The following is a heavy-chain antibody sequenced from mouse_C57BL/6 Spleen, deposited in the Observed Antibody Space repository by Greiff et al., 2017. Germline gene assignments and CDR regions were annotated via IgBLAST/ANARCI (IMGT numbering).Heavy chain of an antibody. Sequence: QVQLQQSGPELVKPGASVKISCKASGYAFSSSWMNWVKQRPGKGLEWIGRIYPGDGDTNYNGKFKGKATLTADTSSSTAYMQLSSLTSEDSAVYFCARDYSNSYYAMDYWGQGTSVTVSS. CDR1: GYAFSSSW. V-gene: IGHV1-82*01. CDR2: IYPGDGDT. D-gene: IGHD2-5*01. CDR3: ARDYSNSYYAMDY. J-gene: IGHJ4*01.